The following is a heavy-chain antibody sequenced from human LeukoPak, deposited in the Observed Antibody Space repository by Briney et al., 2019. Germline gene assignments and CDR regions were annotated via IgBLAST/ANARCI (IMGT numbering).Heavy chain of an antibody. Sequence: GGSLRLSCAASGFTFSSYSMNWVRQAPGKGLEWVSSISSSSSYIYYADSVKGRFTISRDNAKNSLYLQMNSLRAEDTAVYYCARPRTRVTHFDYWGQGTLVTVSS. CDR1: GFTFSSYS. CDR2: ISSSSSYI. CDR3: ARPRTRVTHFDY. V-gene: IGHV3-21*01. J-gene: IGHJ4*02.